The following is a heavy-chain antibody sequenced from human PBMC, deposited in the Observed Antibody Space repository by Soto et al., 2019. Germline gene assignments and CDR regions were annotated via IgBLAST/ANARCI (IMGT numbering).Heavy chain of an antibody. V-gene: IGHV1-8*01. D-gene: IGHD3-3*01. CDR3: ARGRRPPYYDFWSGQAVEGWFDP. J-gene: IGHJ5*02. Sequence: ASVKVSCKASGYTFTSYDINWVRQATGQGLEWMGWMNPNSGNTGYAQKFQGRVTMTRNTSISTAYMELSSLRSEDTAVYYCARGRRPPYYDFWSGQAVEGWFDPWGQGTLVTVSS. CDR2: MNPNSGNT. CDR1: GYTFTSYD.